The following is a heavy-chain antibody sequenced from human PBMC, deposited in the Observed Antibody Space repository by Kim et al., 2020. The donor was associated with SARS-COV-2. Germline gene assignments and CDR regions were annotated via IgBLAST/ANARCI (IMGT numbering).Heavy chain of an antibody. CDR2: ISYDGHNK. V-gene: IGHV3-30-3*01. D-gene: IGHD3-3*01. CDR3: ARENDFWSDDPHQV. Sequence: GGSLRLSCAASGFTFSSYAMHWVRQAPGKGLEWVAVISYDGHNKHYTDSVRGRFTTSRDNSKNMLYLQMSSLRVEDTALYFCARENDFWSDDPHQVWGQGTLVTVSS. J-gene: IGHJ4*02. CDR1: GFTFSSYA.